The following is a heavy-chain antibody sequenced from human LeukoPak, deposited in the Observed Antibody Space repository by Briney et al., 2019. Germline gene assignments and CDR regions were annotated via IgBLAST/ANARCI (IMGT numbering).Heavy chain of an antibody. V-gene: IGHV1-18*01. CDR1: GYTFTSYG. CDR2: ISAYNGNT. D-gene: IGHD6-13*01. Sequence: ASVKVSCKASGYTFTSYGISWVRQAPGQGLKWMGWISAYNGNTNYAQKLQGRVTMTTDTSTSTAYMELRSLRSDDTAVYYCARVPRAAAGTDYYYYMDVWGKGTTVTVSS. J-gene: IGHJ6*03. CDR3: ARVPRAAAGTDYYYYMDV.